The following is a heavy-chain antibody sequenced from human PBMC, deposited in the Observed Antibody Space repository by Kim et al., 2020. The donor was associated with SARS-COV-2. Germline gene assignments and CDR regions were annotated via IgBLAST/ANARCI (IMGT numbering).Heavy chain of an antibody. CDR3: ARGGSGWYESGRDFDY. Sequence: SETLSLTCTVSGGSISSGGYYWSWIRQHPGKGMEWIGYIYYSGSTYYNPSLKSRVTISVDTSKNQFSLKLSSVTAADTAVYYCARGGSGWYESGRDFDYWGQGTLVTVSS. CDR2: IYYSGST. J-gene: IGHJ4*02. D-gene: IGHD6-19*01. CDR1: GGSISSGGYY. V-gene: IGHV4-31*03.